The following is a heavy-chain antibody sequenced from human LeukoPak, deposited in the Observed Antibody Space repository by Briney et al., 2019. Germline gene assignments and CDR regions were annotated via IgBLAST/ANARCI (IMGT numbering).Heavy chain of an antibody. CDR1: GFTFSTFS. V-gene: IGHV3-48*01. D-gene: IGHD6-13*01. Sequence: GGSLRLSCAASGFTFSTFSMDWVRQAPGRGLQWLSYISSTSNTIYYADSLKGRFTISRDNAKNSLYLQIDSPSVEDTAVYYCARMGIAAAGVDYWGQGTLVTVSS. CDR3: ARMGIAAAGVDY. CDR2: ISSTSNTI. J-gene: IGHJ4*02.